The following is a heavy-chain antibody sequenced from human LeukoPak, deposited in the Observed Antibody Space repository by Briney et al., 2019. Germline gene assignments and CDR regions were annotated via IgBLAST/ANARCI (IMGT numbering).Heavy chain of an antibody. CDR3: ARHFPYCGGDCPYYYMDV. Sequence: SETLSLACSVSGASISSDYWSWIRQPPGKGLEWIGNIYSSETTKYNPSLRSRATISGDTSKNQFSLKLSSVTAADTAVYYCARHFPYCGGDCPYYYMDVWGKGTTVTVSS. J-gene: IGHJ6*03. V-gene: IGHV4-4*09. CDR1: GASISSDY. D-gene: IGHD2-21*02. CDR2: IYSSETT.